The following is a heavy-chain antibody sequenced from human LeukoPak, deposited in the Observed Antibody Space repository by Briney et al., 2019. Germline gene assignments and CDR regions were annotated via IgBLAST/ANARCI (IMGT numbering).Heavy chain of an antibody. CDR2: IYPGDSDT. CDR1: GYSFTSYW. D-gene: IGHD2-2*01. J-gene: IGHJ4*02. Sequence: GESLKISCKGSGYSFTSYWIGWVRQLPGRGLEWMGIIYPGDSDTRYSPSFQGQVTTSADKSISTAYLQWSSLKASDTAMYYCATPYPREYCSSTTCYFNYWGQGTLVTVPS. V-gene: IGHV5-51*01. CDR3: ATPYPREYCSSTTCYFNY.